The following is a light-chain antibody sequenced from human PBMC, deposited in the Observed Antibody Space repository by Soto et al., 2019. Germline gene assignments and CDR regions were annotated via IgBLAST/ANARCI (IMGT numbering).Light chain of an antibody. V-gene: IGLV1-40*01. CDR2: GNN. CDR1: SSNIGAGYD. J-gene: IGLJ7*01. CDR3: QSYDSSLSGAV. Sequence: QSVLPQPPSVSGAPGQRVTISCTGSSSNIGAGYDVHWYQQLPGTAPKLLIYGNNNRPSGVPDRFSGSKSGTSASLAITGLQAEDEADYYCQSYDSSLSGAVFGGGTQLTVL.